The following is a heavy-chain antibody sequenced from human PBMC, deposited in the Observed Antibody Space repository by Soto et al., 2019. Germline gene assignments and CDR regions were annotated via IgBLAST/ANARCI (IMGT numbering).Heavy chain of an antibody. Sequence: PSETLSLTCTVSGGSISSGGYYWSWIRQHPGKGLEWIGYIYYSGSTYYNPSLKSRVTISVDMSKNQFSLKLSSVTAADTAVYYCARGDLGVFGVVPNYFDYWGQGTLVTVSS. CDR3: ARGDLGVFGVVPNYFDY. CDR1: GGSISSGGYY. D-gene: IGHD3-3*01. J-gene: IGHJ4*02. V-gene: IGHV4-31*03. CDR2: IYYSGST.